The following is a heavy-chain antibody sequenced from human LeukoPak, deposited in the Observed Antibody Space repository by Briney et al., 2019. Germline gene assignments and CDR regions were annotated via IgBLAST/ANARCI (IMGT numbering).Heavy chain of an antibody. Sequence: GGSLRLSCAASGFTFSSYWMNWVRQAPGKGLVWVSRIAGDGSSTTYADSVKGRFSISRDNAKNTLYLQMNSLRVEDTAVYYCARGRPHGNDYWGQGTLVTVSS. D-gene: IGHD4-23*01. CDR3: ARGRPHGNDY. CDR2: IAGDGSST. J-gene: IGHJ4*02. V-gene: IGHV3-74*01. CDR1: GFTFSSYW.